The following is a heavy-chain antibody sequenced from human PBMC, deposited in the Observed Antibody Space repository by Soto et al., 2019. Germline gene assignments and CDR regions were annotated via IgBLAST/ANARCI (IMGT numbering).Heavy chain of an antibody. V-gene: IGHV3-23*01. CDR1: GFDFANYA. CDR3: AKSGYGSAINWFDP. D-gene: IGHD3-10*01. Sequence: GGSLRLSCAASGFDFANYAMNWVRQAPGKGLEWVSGITSRGHTYYADSVKGRFTISRDISKNTLCLQMNSLRAEDTAVYSCAKSGYGSAINWFDPWGQGSLVTVSS. CDR2: ITSRGHT. J-gene: IGHJ5*02.